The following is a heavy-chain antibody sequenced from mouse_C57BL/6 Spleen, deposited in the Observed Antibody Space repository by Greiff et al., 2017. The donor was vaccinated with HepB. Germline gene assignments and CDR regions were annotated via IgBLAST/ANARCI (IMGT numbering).Heavy chain of an antibody. CDR2: IDPSDSET. CDR3: ARGDGYSPFDY. J-gene: IGHJ2*01. V-gene: IGHV1-52*01. Sequence: VQLQQPGAELVRPGSSVKLSCKASGYTFTSYWMHWVKQRPIQGLEWIGNIDPSDSETHYNQKFKDKATLTVDKSSSTAYMQLSSLTSEDSAVYYCARGDGYSPFDYWGQGTTLTVSS. CDR1: GYTFTSYW. D-gene: IGHD2-3*01.